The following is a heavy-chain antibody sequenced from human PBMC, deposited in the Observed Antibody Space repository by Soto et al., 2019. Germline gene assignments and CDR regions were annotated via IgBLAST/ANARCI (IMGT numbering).Heavy chain of an antibody. CDR2: ISYDGSNK. CDR1: GFTFSSYG. D-gene: IGHD2-8*01. J-gene: IGHJ4*02. CDR3: AKEGKNCTNGVCLPDY. Sequence: RLSCAASGFTFSSYGMHWVRQAPGKGLEWVAVISYDGSNKYYADSVKGRFTISRDNSKNTLYLQMNSLRAEDTAVYYCAKEGKNCTNGVCLPDYWGQGTLVTVSS. V-gene: IGHV3-30*18.